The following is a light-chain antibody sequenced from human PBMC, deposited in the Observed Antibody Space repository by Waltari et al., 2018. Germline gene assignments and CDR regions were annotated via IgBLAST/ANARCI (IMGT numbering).Light chain of an antibody. CDR2: AAS. Sequence: DIVLTQSPGTLSLSPGESATLSCSASQRVSSNYLGWYQQKPGQAPRLLIYAASNRATGVPDRFSGSGSGTASTLTISRLEPEDVAVYYCQQYGSSPPKYTFGQGTKLEI. CDR1: QRVSSNY. J-gene: IGKJ2*01. V-gene: IGKV3-20*01. CDR3: QQYGSSPPKYT.